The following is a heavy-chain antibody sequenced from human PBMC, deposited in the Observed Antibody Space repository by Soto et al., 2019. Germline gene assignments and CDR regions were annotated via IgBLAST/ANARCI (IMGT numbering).Heavy chain of an antibody. J-gene: IGHJ6*02. CDR1: GFSLSNGRMG. D-gene: IGHD4-17*01. Sequence: QVTLKESGPVLVKPTETLTLTCTISGFSLSNGRMGVSWIRQPPGRALEWLAHFFSDAERSYSTSMQSRLTMSQDTSGTQVVLTMTNMDPQDTGTYFCARMNADSGSHYYAMEVWGPGTPVTVSS. CDR3: ARMNADSGSHYYAMEV. V-gene: IGHV2-26*03. CDR2: FFSDAER.